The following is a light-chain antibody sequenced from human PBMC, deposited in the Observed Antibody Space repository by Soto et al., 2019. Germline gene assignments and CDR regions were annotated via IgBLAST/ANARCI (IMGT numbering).Light chain of an antibody. V-gene: IGKV1-39*01. Sequence: DIQMTQSPSSLSASVGDRVTITCRASQSISNYLNWYQQKPGKAPKLLIYAASSMQSGVPSRFSGIGSETDFTLTISRLQPDDSATYYSRQSFSPLRTFGQGTNVEV. CDR2: AAS. J-gene: IGKJ1*01. CDR1: QSISNY. CDR3: RQSFSPLRT.